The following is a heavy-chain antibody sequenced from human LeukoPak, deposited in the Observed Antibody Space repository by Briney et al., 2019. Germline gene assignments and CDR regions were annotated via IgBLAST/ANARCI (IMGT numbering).Heavy chain of an antibody. CDR3: ARGGYSSGWPDAFDI. V-gene: IGHV1-69*13. J-gene: IGHJ3*02. CDR2: IIPIFGTA. Sequence: SVKVSCKASGGTFSSYAISWVRQAPGQGLEWMGGIIPIFGTANYAQRFQGRVTILADESTSTAYMELSSLRSEDTAVYYCARGGYSSGWPDAFDIWGQGTMVTVSS. CDR1: GGTFSSYA. D-gene: IGHD6-19*01.